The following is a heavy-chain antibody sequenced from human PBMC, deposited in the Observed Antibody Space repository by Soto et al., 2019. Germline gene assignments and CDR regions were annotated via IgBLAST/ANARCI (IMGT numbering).Heavy chain of an antibody. Sequence: PGGSLRLSCAASGFTFSNAWMNWVRQAPGKGLEWVGRIKSKTDGGTTDYAAPVKGRFTISRDDSKNTLYLQMNSLKTEDTAVYYCTTEAPLPRDDSSGSQGYYFDYWGQGTLVTVSS. V-gene: IGHV3-15*07. J-gene: IGHJ4*02. D-gene: IGHD3-22*01. CDR1: GFTFSNAW. CDR3: TTEAPLPRDDSSGSQGYYFDY. CDR2: IKSKTDGGTT.